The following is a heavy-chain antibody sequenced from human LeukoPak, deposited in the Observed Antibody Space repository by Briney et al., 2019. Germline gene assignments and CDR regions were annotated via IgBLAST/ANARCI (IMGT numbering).Heavy chain of an antibody. CDR2: IYYSGST. V-gene: IGHV4-30-4*08. D-gene: IGHD2-2*01. Sequence: SQTLSLTCTVSGGSISSGDYYWRWLRQPPGKGLEWIGYIYYSGSTYYNPSLKSRVTISVDTSKNQFSLKLSSVTAADTAVYYCARDQVCSSTSCYFGYYYYMDVWGKGTTVTVSS. CDR1: GGSISSGDYY. J-gene: IGHJ6*03. CDR3: ARDQVCSSTSCYFGYYYYMDV.